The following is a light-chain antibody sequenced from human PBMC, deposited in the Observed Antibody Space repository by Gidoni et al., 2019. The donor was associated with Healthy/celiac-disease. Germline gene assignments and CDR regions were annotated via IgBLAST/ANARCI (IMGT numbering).Light chain of an antibody. CDR2: KAS. CDR3: QQYNSYSRT. J-gene: IGKJ1*01. Sequence: DIQMTPSPSTLSASGGDRVTITCRASQSSSSWLAWYQQKPGKAPNLLIYKASSLESGVPSRFSGSGAGTEFTLTISSLHPDDFATYYCQQYNSYSRTFGQGTKVEIK. CDR1: QSSSSW. V-gene: IGKV1-5*03.